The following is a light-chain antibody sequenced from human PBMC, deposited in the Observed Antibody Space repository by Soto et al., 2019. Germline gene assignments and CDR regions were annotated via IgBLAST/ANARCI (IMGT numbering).Light chain of an antibody. CDR1: RPIIGY. Sequence: DIQMTQSPSSLSASVGDRVTITCRASRPIIGYLNWYQLKPGKAPKLLIYAASSLHSGVPSRFSGSGSGTDFTLTISGLQREDFATYYCQQSYSTGYTFGQGTKVEIK. CDR3: QQSYSTGYT. CDR2: AAS. V-gene: IGKV1-39*01. J-gene: IGKJ2*01.